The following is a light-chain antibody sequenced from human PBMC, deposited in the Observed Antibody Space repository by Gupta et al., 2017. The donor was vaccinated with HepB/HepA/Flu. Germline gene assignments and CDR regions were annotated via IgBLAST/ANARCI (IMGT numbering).Light chain of an antibody. Sequence: EVVLTQSPGTLSLSPGESATLSCRASQSVKSDFFVWFQQRPGQTPRLLIYGGSTRATGIPDRFSGSGSGTDFTLTIFRLEPEDFAAYYCQQYASLPWTFGQGTKVEI. V-gene: IGKV3-20*01. J-gene: IGKJ1*01. CDR3: QQYASLPWT. CDR2: GGS. CDR1: QSVKSDF.